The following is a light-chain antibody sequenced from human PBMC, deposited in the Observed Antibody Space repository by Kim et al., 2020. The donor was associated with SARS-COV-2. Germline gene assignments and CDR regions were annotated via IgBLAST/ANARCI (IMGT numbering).Light chain of an antibody. CDR2: AAS. V-gene: IGKV1-39*01. CDR1: QNINNF. J-gene: IGKJ2*01. Sequence: DIQMTQSPSSLSASVGDRVTITCRASQNINNFLNWYQYKPGKDPKLLIYAASSLQSGVPSRFSGSGSGTDFTLTISSLQPEDFASYYCQQSYSIPYTFGQGTKLEI. CDR3: QQSYSIPYT.